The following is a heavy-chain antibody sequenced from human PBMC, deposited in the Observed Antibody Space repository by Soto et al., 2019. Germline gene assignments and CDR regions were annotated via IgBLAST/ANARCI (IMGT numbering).Heavy chain of an antibody. J-gene: IGHJ5*02. CDR1: GYTFTSYG. D-gene: IGHD3-22*01. Sequence: ASVKVSCKASGYTFTSYGISWVRQAPGQGLEWMGWISAYNGNTNYAQKLQGRVTMTTDTSTSTAYMELRSLRSDDTAVYYCARPGMGYFYDSSGYHNWFYPCGQGSLVPVSS. CDR2: ISAYNGNT. V-gene: IGHV1-18*01. CDR3: ARPGMGYFYDSSGYHNWFYP.